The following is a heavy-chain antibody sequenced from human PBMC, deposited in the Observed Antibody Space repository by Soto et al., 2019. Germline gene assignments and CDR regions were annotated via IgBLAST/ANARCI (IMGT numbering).Heavy chain of an antibody. Sequence: GESLKISCAASGFTFSSYWMSWVRQAPGKGLEWVANIKQDGSEKYYVDSVKGRFTISRDNAKNSLYLQMNSLSAEDTAVYYCASSVGSSYYYDGMDVWGQGTTVTVSS. CDR2: IKQDGSEK. D-gene: IGHD1-26*01. CDR3: ASSVGSSYYYDGMDV. J-gene: IGHJ6*02. CDR1: GFTFSSYW. V-gene: IGHV3-7*01.